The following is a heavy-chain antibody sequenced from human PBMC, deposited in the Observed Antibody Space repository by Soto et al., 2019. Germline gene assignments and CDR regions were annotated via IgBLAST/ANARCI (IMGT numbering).Heavy chain of an antibody. V-gene: IGHV3-23*01. CDR3: ARKLGDSYIYFDL. J-gene: IGHJ2*01. CDR1: GFTFSSYA. Sequence: AAGFTFSSYAMTWVRQAPGKGLEWVSTISGSGGTTFYADSVKGRFTISRDNSKNTLYLQMNSLRGEDTAIFYCARKLGDSYIYFDLWGRGTLVTVSS. D-gene: IGHD2-21*02. CDR2: ISGSGGTT.